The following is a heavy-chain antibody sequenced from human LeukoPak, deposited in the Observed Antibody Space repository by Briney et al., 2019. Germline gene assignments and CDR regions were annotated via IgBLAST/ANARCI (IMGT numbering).Heavy chain of an antibody. Sequence: GGSLRLSCAASGFTFSNAWMTWVRQAPGKGLEWVGRIKSKTDGGTTDYAAPVKGRFTISRDDSKNTLYLQMNSLKTEDTAVYYCTTLYCSGGSCYSDFDYWGQGTLVTVSS. J-gene: IGHJ4*02. CDR2: IKSKTDGGTT. CDR3: TTLYCSGGSCYSDFDY. V-gene: IGHV3-15*01. D-gene: IGHD2-15*01. CDR1: GFTFSNAW.